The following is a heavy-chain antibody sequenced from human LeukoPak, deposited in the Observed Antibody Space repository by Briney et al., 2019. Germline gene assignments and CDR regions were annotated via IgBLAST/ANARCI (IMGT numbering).Heavy chain of an antibody. CDR1: GFTFSRYW. Sequence: PGGSLRLSCAASGFTFSRYWMHWVRQGPGKGLVWVSAISGSGGSTYYADSVKGRFTISRDNSKNTLYLQMNSLRAEDTAVYYCAKDPASYGDYLYYFDYWGQGTLVTVSS. D-gene: IGHD4-17*01. CDR2: ISGSGGST. CDR3: AKDPASYGDYLYYFDY. V-gene: IGHV3-23*01. J-gene: IGHJ4*02.